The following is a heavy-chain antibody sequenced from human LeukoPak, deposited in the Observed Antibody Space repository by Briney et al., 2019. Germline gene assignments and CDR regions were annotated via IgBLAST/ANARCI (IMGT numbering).Heavy chain of an antibody. D-gene: IGHD3-22*01. V-gene: IGHV3-23*01. CDR3: AKSKPGITMIVVVIPVNDFDY. Sequence: GGSLRLSCAASGFTFSSYAMSWVRQAPGKGLEWVSVISGSGGSTYYADSVKGRFTISRDNSKNTLYLQMNSLRAEDTAVYYCAKSKPGITMIVVVIPVNDFDYWGQGTLVTVSS. CDR2: ISGSGGST. J-gene: IGHJ4*02. CDR1: GFTFSSYA.